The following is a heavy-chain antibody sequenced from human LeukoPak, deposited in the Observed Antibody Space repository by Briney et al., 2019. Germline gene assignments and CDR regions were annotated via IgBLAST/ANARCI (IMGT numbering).Heavy chain of an antibody. CDR2: ITSSSSYT. J-gene: IGHJ4*02. Sequence: KSGGSLRLSCAASGFTFSDYYMSWIRQAPGKGLEWVSYITSSSSYTNYADSVKGRFTISRDNAKNSLYLQMSSLRAEDTAVYYCARHSSSWHDFDYWGQGTLVTVSP. V-gene: IGHV3-11*06. CDR3: ARHSSSWHDFDY. D-gene: IGHD6-13*01. CDR1: GFTFSDYY.